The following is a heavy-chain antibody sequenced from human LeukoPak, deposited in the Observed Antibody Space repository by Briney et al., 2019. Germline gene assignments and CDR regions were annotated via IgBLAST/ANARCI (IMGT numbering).Heavy chain of an antibody. Sequence: GGSLRLSCAASGFTVSTYYMTWVRQAPGKGLECVSVIYSGGSTYYADSLEGRFTVSRDNSKNTLYLQMNSLRAEDTAMYYCARGLGYCTSTTCLLPFDYWGQGTLVTVSS. J-gene: IGHJ4*02. D-gene: IGHD2-2*01. CDR3: ARGLGYCTSTTCLLPFDY. CDR1: GFTVSTYY. V-gene: IGHV3-53*01. CDR2: IYSGGST.